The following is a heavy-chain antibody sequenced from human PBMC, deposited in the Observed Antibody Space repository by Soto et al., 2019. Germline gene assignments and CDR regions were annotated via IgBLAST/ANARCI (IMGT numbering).Heavy chain of an antibody. Sequence: QVQLVQSGAEVKKPGSSVKVSCKASGGTFSSYTISWVRQAPGQGLEWMGRIIPILGIANYAQKFQGRVTITADKTKSTAYMEVSRLRSEDTAVYCGGRDGGGVVVPAADWYFDLWGRGTLVTVSS. CDR2: IIPILGIA. CDR3: GRDGGGVVVPAADWYFDL. CDR1: GGTFSSYT. D-gene: IGHD2-2*01. J-gene: IGHJ2*01. V-gene: IGHV1-69*02.